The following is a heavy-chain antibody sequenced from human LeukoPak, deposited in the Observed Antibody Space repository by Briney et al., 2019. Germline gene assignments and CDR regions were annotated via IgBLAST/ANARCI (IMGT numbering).Heavy chain of an antibody. Sequence: PGGSLRLSCAASGFTFSIYAMSWVRQAPGKGLEWVAAISSSGGTTYYADPMRGRFSISRDNSKSMLYLEMSSLRADDTAVYYCAKVAARRDYEAYFEYWGQGTQVTVSS. V-gene: IGHV3-23*01. CDR2: ISSSGGTT. J-gene: IGHJ4*02. CDR1: GFTFSIYA. CDR3: AKVAARRDYEAYFEY. D-gene: IGHD5-24*01.